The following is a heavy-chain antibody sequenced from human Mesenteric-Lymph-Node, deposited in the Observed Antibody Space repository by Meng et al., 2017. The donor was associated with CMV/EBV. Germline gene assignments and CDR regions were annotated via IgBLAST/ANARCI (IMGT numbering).Heavy chain of an antibody. Sequence: CVASYFTVSKNYMSWVRQAPGKGLEWVSIIYSDDNTYYADSVKGRFTISRDNSKNTVFLQMNSLRAEDTAVYYCARVVEWELLNYFDPWGQGTLVTVSS. J-gene: IGHJ5*02. CDR1: YFTVSKNY. D-gene: IGHD2-21*01. CDR2: IYSDDNT. V-gene: IGHV3-53*01. CDR3: ARVVEWELLNYFDP.